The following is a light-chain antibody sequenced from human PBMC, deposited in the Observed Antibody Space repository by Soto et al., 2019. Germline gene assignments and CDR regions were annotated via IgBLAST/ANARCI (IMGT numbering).Light chain of an antibody. CDR2: KAS. Sequence: DIQMTQSHSTLSASVGDRVTITCRASQSISSWLAWYQQKPGKAPKLLIYKASSLESGVPSRFSGSGSGTEFTLTISSLQPDDFATYDCQQYNSYPYTFGQGTKLEIK. CDR3: QQYNSYPYT. V-gene: IGKV1-5*03. J-gene: IGKJ2*01. CDR1: QSISSW.